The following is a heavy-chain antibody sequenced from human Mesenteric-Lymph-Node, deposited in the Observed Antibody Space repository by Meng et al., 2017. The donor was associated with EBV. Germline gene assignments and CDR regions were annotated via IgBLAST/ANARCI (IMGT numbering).Heavy chain of an antibody. CDR1: GDSFSGYF. V-gene: IGHV4-34*02. CDR3: ARGGGVLTPLDY. J-gene: IGHJ4*02. CDR2: INHSGGT. Sequence: QVQFQQWGAGLLKPSETLYLTCAFYGDSFSGYFWSWIRQPLGKGLEWIGEINHSGGTNYNPSLESRVTISVDASKNQFSLKLRSVTAADTAVYYCARGGGVLTPLDYWGQGGLVTVSS. D-gene: IGHD4-23*01.